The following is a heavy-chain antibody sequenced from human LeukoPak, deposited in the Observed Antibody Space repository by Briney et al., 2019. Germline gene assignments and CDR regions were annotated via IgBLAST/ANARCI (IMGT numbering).Heavy chain of an antibody. CDR2: IFGGGPT. D-gene: IGHD5-12*01. V-gene: IGHV3-53*01. CDR3: ILATIGRSLDY. Sequence: GGSLRLSCAASGFTVSGNYMNWVRQAPGKGLEWVSVIFGGGPTHYADSVKGRFTISRDNSKNTLYLQMNSLRVEDTAVYYCILATIGRSLDYWGQGTLVTDSP. CDR1: GFTVSGNY. J-gene: IGHJ4*02.